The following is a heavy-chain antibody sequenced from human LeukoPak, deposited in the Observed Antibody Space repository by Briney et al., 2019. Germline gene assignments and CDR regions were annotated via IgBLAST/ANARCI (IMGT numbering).Heavy chain of an antibody. V-gene: IGHV3-30*01. Sequence: RGRSLRLSCAASGFTVSSYAMHGVRQAPRKGVAGVAVISYDGSNKYYADSVKGRLTISRDNSNNTLYLQMNSLRAEDTAVYYCARDRATMVRARSLWFDPWGQGTLVTVSS. D-gene: IGHD3-10*01. CDR1: GFTVSSYA. J-gene: IGHJ5*02. CDR3: ARDRATMVRARSLWFDP. CDR2: ISYDGSNK.